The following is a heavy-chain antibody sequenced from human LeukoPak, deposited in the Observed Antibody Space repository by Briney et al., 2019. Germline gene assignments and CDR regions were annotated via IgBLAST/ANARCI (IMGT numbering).Heavy chain of an antibody. D-gene: IGHD3-22*01. CDR2: MYYSGST. J-gene: IGHJ5*02. CDR1: GGSISSGDYY. V-gene: IGHV4-30-4*01. CDR3: ARPYYYDSRIDP. Sequence: SETLSLTCTVSGGSISSGDYYWSWIRQPPGKGLEWIAYMYYSGSTYYNPSLKSRVTMSADTSKNQLSLKLSSVTAADTALYYCARPYYYDSRIDPWGQGILVTVSS.